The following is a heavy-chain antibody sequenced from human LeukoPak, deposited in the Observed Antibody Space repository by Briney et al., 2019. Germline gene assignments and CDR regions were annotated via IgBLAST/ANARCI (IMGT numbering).Heavy chain of an antibody. D-gene: IGHD3-3*01. CDR3: ARAALTNYDFWSGYVSRFYYYYYYMDV. CDR1: RFIFSKYA. CDR2: ISSSGSTI. V-gene: IGHV3-11*04. J-gene: IGHJ6*03. Sequence: GGSLRLSCAASRFIFSKYAMSWIRQAPGKGLEWVSYISSSGSTIYYADSVKGRFTISRDNAKNSLYLQMNSLRAEDTAVYYCARAALTNYDFWSGYVSRFYYYYYYMDVWGKGTTVTVSS.